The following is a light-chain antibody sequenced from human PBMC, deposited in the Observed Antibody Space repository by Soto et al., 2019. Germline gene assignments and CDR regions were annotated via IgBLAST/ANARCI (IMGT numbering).Light chain of an antibody. CDR3: QQSYIVPYT. Sequence: DIQMTQFPSSLSASVGDRVTISCRSSENIRNYLIWYRQKPGKAPELLMYVGSTLESGVPSRFSGSGLGTDFTLTIKSLQPEDFGVYYCQQSYIVPYTFGRGTSLDI. CDR2: VGS. J-gene: IGKJ2*01. V-gene: IGKV1-39*01. CDR1: ENIRNY.